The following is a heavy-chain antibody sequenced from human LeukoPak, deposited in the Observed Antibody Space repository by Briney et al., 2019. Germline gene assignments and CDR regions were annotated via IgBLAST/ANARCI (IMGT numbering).Heavy chain of an antibody. J-gene: IGHJ4*02. V-gene: IGHV5-51*01. CDR2: IYPGDSDT. Sequence: GESLKISCKGFGYSFTSYWIGWVRQMPGKGLEWMGIIYPGDSDTRYSPSFQGQVTISADKSISTAYLQWSSLKASDTAMYYCARSLKYYYDSSGYYPRFDYWGQGTLVTVSS. CDR3: ARSLKYYYDSSGYYPRFDY. CDR1: GYSFTSYW. D-gene: IGHD3-22*01.